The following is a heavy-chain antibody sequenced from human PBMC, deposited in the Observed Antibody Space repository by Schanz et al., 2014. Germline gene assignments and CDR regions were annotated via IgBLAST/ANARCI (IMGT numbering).Heavy chain of an antibody. V-gene: IGHV1-69*02. CDR3: ARGRGVYDY. J-gene: IGHJ4*02. Sequence: QLQLVQSGAEVKKPGSSVKFSCKLSGGTFSSYTVSWMRQAPGQGLEWMGKIIPVLNIATYAQRFQGRVSITADTSTNTAYMELSSLTSEDTAVHYCARGRGVYDYWGQGTLVTVSS. CDR1: GGTFSSYT. CDR2: IIPVLNIA. D-gene: IGHD2-8*01.